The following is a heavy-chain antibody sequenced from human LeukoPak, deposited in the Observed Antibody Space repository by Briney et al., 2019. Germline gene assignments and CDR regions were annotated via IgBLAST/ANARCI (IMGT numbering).Heavy chain of an antibody. J-gene: IGHJ4*02. CDR2: ISWNSGSI. V-gene: IGHV3-9*01. CDR1: GFTFDDYA. CDR3: AKLSYSSSFIDY. D-gene: IGHD6-13*01. Sequence: GGSLRLSCAASGFTFDDYAMHWVRQAPGKGLEWVSGISWNSGSIGYADSVKGRFTISRDNAKNSLYLRMNSLRAEDTALYYCAKLSYSSSFIDYWGQGTLVTVSS.